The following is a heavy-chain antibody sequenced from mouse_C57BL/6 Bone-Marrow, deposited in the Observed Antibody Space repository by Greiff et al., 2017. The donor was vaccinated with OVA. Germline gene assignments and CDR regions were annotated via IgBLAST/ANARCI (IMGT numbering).Heavy chain of an antibody. Sequence: QVQLQQSGPELVKPGASVKLSCKASGYTFASYDINWVKQRPGQGLEWIGYIYPRDGSTKYNEKFKGKATLTVDPSSSTAYMELHSLTCEHSAVYVGARPSLYYPYWGQGTPVTVSA. CDR2: IYPRDGST. J-gene: IGHJ3*01. D-gene: IGHD2-1*01. V-gene: IGHV1-85*01. CDR3: ARPSLYYPY. CDR1: GYTFASYD.